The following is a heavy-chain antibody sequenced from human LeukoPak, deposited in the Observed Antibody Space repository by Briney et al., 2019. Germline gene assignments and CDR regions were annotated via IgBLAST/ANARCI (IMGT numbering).Heavy chain of an antibody. Sequence: TLSLTCTVSGGSISSSNYYWNWIRQPAGKGLEWIGRIYTSGSTNYNPSLKSRVTISVDTSKNQFSLKLSSVTAADTAVYYCARVYYSSSYDYWYFDLWGRGTLVTVSS. CDR1: GGSISSSNYY. V-gene: IGHV4-61*02. CDR2: IYTSGST. CDR3: ARVYYSSSYDYWYFDL. D-gene: IGHD6-13*01. J-gene: IGHJ2*01.